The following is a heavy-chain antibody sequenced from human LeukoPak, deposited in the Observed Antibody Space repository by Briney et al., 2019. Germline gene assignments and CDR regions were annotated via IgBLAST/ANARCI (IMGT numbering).Heavy chain of an antibody. CDR1: GYTFTVYY. Sequence: ASVKVSCKASGYTFTVYYMHWVRQAPGQGLEWMGWINPNSGGTNYQGRVTMTRDTSISTAYMELSRLRSDDTAVYYCARRRYYGSGNYGMDVWGQGTTVTVSS. J-gene: IGHJ6*02. D-gene: IGHD3-10*01. CDR3: ARRRYYGSGNYGMDV. V-gene: IGHV1-2*02. CDR2: INPNSGGT.